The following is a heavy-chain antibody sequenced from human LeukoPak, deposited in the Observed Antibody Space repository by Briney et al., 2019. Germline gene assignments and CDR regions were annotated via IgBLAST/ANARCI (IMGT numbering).Heavy chain of an antibody. J-gene: IGHJ6*02. V-gene: IGHV4-59*01. D-gene: IGHD4-17*01. Sequence: SETLSLTCTVSGGSISSYYWSWIRQPPGKGLEWIGYIYYSGSTNYNPSLKSRVTISVDTSKNQFSLKLSSVTAADTAVYYCATTPVRNYYYYGMDVWGQGTTVTVSS. CDR2: IYYSGST. CDR1: GGSISSYY. CDR3: ATTPVRNYYYYGMDV.